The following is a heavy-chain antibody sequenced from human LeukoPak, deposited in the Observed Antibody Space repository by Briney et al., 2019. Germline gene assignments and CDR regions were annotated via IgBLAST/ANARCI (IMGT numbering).Heavy chain of an antibody. V-gene: IGHV4-4*09. D-gene: IGHD5-18*01. Sequence: SETLSLTRTVSGGSISSYYWSWLRQPPGKGLEWIGYIYTSGSTNYNPSLKSRVTISVDTSKNQFSLKLSSVTAADTAVYYCASGYSYGYFDYWGQGTLVTVSS. CDR2: IYTSGST. CDR1: GGSISSYY. J-gene: IGHJ4*02. CDR3: ASGYSYGYFDY.